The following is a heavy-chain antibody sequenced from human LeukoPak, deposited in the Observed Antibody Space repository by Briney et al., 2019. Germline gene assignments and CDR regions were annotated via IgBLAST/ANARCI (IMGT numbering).Heavy chain of an antibody. D-gene: IGHD6-19*01. CDR1: VFTFSSYG. Sequence: GRSLRLSCAASVFTFSSYGMHWVRQAPGKGLEWVAVISYDGSNKYYADSVKGRFTISRDNSKNTLYLQMNSLRAEDTAVYYCAKDPHSSGWFYFDYWARGTLVSVFS. V-gene: IGHV3-30*18. J-gene: IGHJ4*02. CDR2: ISYDGSNK. CDR3: AKDPHSSGWFYFDY.